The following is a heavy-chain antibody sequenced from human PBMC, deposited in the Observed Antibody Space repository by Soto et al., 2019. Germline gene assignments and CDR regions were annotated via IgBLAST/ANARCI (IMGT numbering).Heavy chain of an antibody. CDR1: GFTFSSYA. Sequence: GGSLRLSCAASGFTFSSYAMSWVRQAPGKGLEWVSAISGSGGSTYYADSVKGRFTISRDNSKNTLYLQMNGLRAEDTAVYYCAKALGHYYDSSGYPAFGAFDIWGQGTMVTVSS. CDR2: ISGSGGST. D-gene: IGHD3-22*01. V-gene: IGHV3-23*01. CDR3: AKALGHYYDSSGYPAFGAFDI. J-gene: IGHJ3*02.